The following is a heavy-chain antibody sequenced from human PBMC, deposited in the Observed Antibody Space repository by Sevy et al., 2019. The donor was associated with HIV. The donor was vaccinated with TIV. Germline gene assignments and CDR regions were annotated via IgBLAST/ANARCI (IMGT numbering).Heavy chain of an antibody. V-gene: IGHV4-31*03. CDR1: GGSISSGGYY. CDR3: ARDNKRGYYDSSGYYTKTYYYYGMDV. CDR2: IYYSGST. D-gene: IGHD3-22*01. J-gene: IGHJ6*02. Sequence: SETLSLTRTVSGGSISSGGYYWSWIRQHPGKGLEWTEYIYYSGSTYYNPSLKSRVTISVDTSKNQFSLKLSSVTAADTAVYYCARDNKRGYYDSSGYYTKTYYYYGMDVWGQGTTVTVSS.